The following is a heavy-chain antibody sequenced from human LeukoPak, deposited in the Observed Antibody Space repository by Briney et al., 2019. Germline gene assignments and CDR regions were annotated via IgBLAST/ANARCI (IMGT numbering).Heavy chain of an antibody. V-gene: IGHV4-39*01. D-gene: IGHD1-26*01. Sequence: SETLSLTCTVSGGSISSSTYCWGWSRQPPAKGLEWIGSIYYSGITYYNPSLESRVTMSVDTSKNQFSLKLSPVTAADTAVYYCARHFIVGGTNRFDYWGQGTLATVSS. CDR1: GGSISSSTYC. CDR2: IYYSGIT. J-gene: IGHJ4*02. CDR3: ARHFIVGGTNRFDY.